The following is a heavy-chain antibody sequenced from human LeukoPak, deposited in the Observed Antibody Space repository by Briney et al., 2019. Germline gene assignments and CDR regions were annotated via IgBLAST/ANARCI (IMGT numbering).Heavy chain of an antibody. CDR1: GGSFSGYY. CDR2: INHSGST. V-gene: IGHV4-34*01. CDR3: ASQYSSSSYRMDV. Sequence: SETLSLTCAVYGGSFSGYYWSWIRQPPGKGLEWTGEINHSGSTNYNPSLKSRVTISVDTSKNQFSLKLSSVTAADTAVYYCASQYSSSSYRMDVWGQGTTVTVSS. D-gene: IGHD6-6*01. J-gene: IGHJ6*02.